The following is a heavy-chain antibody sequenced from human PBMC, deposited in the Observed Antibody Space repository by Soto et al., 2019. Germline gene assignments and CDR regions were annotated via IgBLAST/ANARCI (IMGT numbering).Heavy chain of an antibody. CDR1: GFTFSSYG. V-gene: IGHV3-30*18. D-gene: IGHD2-8*01. J-gene: IGHJ6*03. CDR2: ISYDGRNK. CDR3: AKDGDYCATGICYIGYMDV. Sequence: GGSLRLSCAASGFTFSSYGIHWVRLAPGKGLEWVAFISYDGRNKYYADSVKGRFTISRDDSKNTLFLQVTSLRAEDTAVYYCAKDGDYCATGICYIGYMDVWGKGTTVTVSS.